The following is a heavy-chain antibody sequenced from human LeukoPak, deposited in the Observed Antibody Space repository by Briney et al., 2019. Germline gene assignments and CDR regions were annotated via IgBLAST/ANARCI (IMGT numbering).Heavy chain of an antibody. Sequence: SETLSLTCTVSGGSISSSSYYWGWIRQPPGKGLEWIGSIYYSGSTYYNPSLKSRVTISVDTSKNQFSLKLSSVTAADTAVYYCARLGCDILTGYAPIDYWGQRTLVTVSS. J-gene: IGHJ4*02. V-gene: IGHV4-39*01. CDR2: IYYSGST. CDR1: GGSISSSSYY. D-gene: IGHD3-9*01. CDR3: ARLGCDILTGYAPIDY.